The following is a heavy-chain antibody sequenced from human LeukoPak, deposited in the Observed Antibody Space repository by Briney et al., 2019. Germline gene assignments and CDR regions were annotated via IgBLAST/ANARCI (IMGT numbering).Heavy chain of an antibody. CDR2: INWNGGST. V-gene: IGHV3-20*04. Sequence: GGSLRLSCAASGFTFDVYGMSWVRQAPGKGLEWVSGINWNGGSTGYADSVKGRFTISRDNAKNSLYLQMNSLRAEDTALYYCARPQVLRFLEWPFFDIWGQGTMVTVS. J-gene: IGHJ3*02. D-gene: IGHD3-3*01. CDR3: ARPQVLRFLEWPFFDI. CDR1: GFTFDVYG.